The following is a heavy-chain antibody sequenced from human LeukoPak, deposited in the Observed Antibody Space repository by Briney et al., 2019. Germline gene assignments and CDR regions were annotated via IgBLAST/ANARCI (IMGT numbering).Heavy chain of an antibody. CDR3: ARPTTTRVRNAMDV. CDR2: IDTGGTIT. D-gene: IGHD1-26*01. J-gene: IGHJ6*04. CDR1: GFTFSSYW. V-gene: IGHV3-74*01. Sequence: PGGSLRLSCAASGFTFSSYWMHWVRQTPGKGLEWVSRIDTGGTITNYADSVKGRFTISRDNDKNTLSLQMNSLRGEDTAVYFCARPTTTRVRNAMDVWGKGTTVTVSS.